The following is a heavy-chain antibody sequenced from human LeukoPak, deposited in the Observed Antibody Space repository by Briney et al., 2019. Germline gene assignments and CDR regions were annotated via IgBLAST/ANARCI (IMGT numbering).Heavy chain of an antibody. CDR3: TRQSGYSSGWPFDY. J-gene: IGHJ4*02. CDR1: GYSISSGYY. CDR2: IYHSGST. Sequence: SETLSLTCAVSGYSISSGYYWGWIRQPPGKGLEWIGSIYHSGSTYYNPSLKSRVTISVDTSKNQFSLKLSSVTAADTAVYYCTRQSGYSSGWPFDYWGQGTLVTVSS. V-gene: IGHV4-38-2*01. D-gene: IGHD6-19*01.